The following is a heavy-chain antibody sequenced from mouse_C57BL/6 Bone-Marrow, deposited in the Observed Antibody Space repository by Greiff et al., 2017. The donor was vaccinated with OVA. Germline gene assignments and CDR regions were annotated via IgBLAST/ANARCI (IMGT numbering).Heavy chain of an antibody. CDR1: GYSFTDYN. Sequence: QLVESGPELVKPGASVKISCKASGYSFTDYNMNWVKQSNGKSLEWIGVINPNSGTTSYNQKFKGKATLTVDQSSSTAYMQLNSLTSDDSAVYYCARSDLLWYFDVWGTGTTVTVSS. J-gene: IGHJ1*03. CDR2: INPNSGTT. CDR3: ARSDLLWYFDV. V-gene: IGHV1-39*01. D-gene: IGHD2-1*01.